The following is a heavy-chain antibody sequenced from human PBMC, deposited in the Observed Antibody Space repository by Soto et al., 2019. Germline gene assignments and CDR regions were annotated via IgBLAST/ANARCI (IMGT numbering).Heavy chain of an antibody. V-gene: IGHV4-59*08. CDR1: GGSISSYY. Sequence: QVQLQESGPGLVKPSETLSLTCTVSGGSISSYYWSWIRQPPGKGLEWIGYIYYSGSTNYNPSLTRRVTISVDTSKNQFSLKLSSVTAADTAVYYCARRRFGELSFDYWGQGTLVTVSS. CDR3: ARRRFGELSFDY. J-gene: IGHJ4*02. D-gene: IGHD3-10*01. CDR2: IYYSGST.